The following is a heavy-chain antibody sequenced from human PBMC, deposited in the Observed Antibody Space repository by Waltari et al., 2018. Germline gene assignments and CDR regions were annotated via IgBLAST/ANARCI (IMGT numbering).Heavy chain of an antibody. CDR1: GGSISSHY. D-gene: IGHD4-17*01. CDR3: ARAPYGDYVPSWYFDL. J-gene: IGHJ2*01. V-gene: IGHV4-59*11. CDR2: IYYSGST. Sequence: QVQLQESGPGLVKPSETLSLTCTVSGGSISSHYWSWIRQPPGKGLEWIGYIYYSGSTNYTPALKSRVTISVDTSKNQFSLKLSSVTAADTAVYYCARAPYGDYVPSWYFDLWGRGTLVTVSS.